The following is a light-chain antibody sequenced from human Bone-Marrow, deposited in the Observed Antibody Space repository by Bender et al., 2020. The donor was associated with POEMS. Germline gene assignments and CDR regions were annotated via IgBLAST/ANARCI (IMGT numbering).Light chain of an antibody. V-gene: IGLV7-43*01. CDR3: LLYCDNIRLWV. J-gene: IGLJ3*02. Sequence: QTVVTQEPSLTVSPGGTVTLTCASSTGVVTSDNYPNWFQQKPGQAPRTLIYSITNKHSWTPALFSGSLLGGKAALTLSGVQPEDEADYYCLLYCDNIRLWVCGGETTLTVL. CDR2: SIT. CDR1: TGVVTSDNY.